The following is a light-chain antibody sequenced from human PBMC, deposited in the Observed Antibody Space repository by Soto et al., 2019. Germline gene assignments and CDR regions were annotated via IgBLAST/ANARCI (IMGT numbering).Light chain of an antibody. Sequence: QSVLTQPASVSGSPGQSITISCTGTSSDVGIYNLVSWYQQHPGKAPKLMIYGVSHRPSGVSTRFSASRSAYTALLTISGLQAEDEADYYCSSFTTTYFYVFGPGTKVTVL. V-gene: IGLV2-14*02. CDR3: SSFTTTYFYV. CDR2: GVS. J-gene: IGLJ1*01. CDR1: SSDVGIYNL.